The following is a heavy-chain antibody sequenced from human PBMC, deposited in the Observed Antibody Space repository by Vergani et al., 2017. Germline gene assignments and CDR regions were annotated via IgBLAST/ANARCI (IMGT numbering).Heavy chain of an antibody. CDR1: GFTFSSYS. CDR2: ISSSSSYI. CDR3: ARDAIAEAGCY. V-gene: IGHV3-21*01. D-gene: IGHD6-19*01. Sequence: EVQLVESGGGLVKPGGSLRLYCAASGFTFSSYSMNWVRQAPGKGLEWVSSISSSSSYIYYADSGKGRFTSSRDNAKNSLYLQMNSLRAEDTAVYYCARDAIAEAGCYWGQGTLVTVSS. J-gene: IGHJ4*02.